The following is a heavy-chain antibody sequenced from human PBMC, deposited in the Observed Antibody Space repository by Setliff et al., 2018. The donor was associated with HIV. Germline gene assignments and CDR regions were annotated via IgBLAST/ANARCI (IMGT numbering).Heavy chain of an antibody. CDR2: IYTSGST. V-gene: IGHV4-4*08. J-gene: IGHJ4*02. Sequence: SETLSLTCTVSGGSISSYYWSWIRQPPGKGLEWIGYIYTSGSTNYNPSLKSRVTISVDTSKNQFSLKLRSVTAADTAVYYCAREGGIAAAVFDYWGQGTLVTVSS. D-gene: IGHD6-13*01. CDR1: GGSISSYY. CDR3: AREGGIAAAVFDY.